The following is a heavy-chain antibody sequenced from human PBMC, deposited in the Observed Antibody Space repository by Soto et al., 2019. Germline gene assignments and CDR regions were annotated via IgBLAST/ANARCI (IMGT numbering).Heavy chain of an antibody. Sequence: SETLSLTCTVSGGSIGYSNYYWGWIRQPPGKALEWIGTIYYSGSTYYNPSLKSRVTMSVDTSKNQFSLKLTSVAAADTAVYYCAKLVVPTSSWFDPWGQGTLVTLS. V-gene: IGHV4-39*01. J-gene: IGHJ5*02. CDR3: AKLVVPTSSWFDP. CDR2: IYYSGST. D-gene: IGHD2-21*01. CDR1: GGSIGYSNYY.